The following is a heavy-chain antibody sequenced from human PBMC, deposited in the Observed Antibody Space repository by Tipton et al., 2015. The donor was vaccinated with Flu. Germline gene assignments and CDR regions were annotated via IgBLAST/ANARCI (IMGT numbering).Heavy chain of an antibody. J-gene: IGHJ6*02. CDR3: ARRCSGGGCYLDYYGMDV. D-gene: IGHD2-15*01. V-gene: IGHV1-69*01. CDR1: GGTFSSYA. Sequence: QLVQSGAEVKKPGSSVKVSCKASGGTFSSYAISWVRQAPGQGLEWMGGIIPIFGTANYAQKFQGRVTITADESTSTAYMVLSSLRSEDTAVYYCARRCSGGGCYLDYYGMDVWGQGTTVTVSS. CDR2: IIPIFGTA.